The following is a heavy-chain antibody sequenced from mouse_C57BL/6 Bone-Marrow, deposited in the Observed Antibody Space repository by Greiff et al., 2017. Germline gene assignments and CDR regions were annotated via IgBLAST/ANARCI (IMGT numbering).Heavy chain of an antibody. CDR3: ARDDGSSPFAY. CDR2: IDPEDGET. D-gene: IGHD1-1*01. Sequence: EVQGVESGAELVKPGASVKLSCTASGFNINDYYMHWVKQRPEQGLEWIGRIDPEDGETKYAPKFQGKATITADTSSNTAYLQLSSLTSEDTAVYYCARDDGSSPFAYWGQGTLVTVSA. J-gene: IGHJ3*01. V-gene: IGHV14-2*01. CDR1: GFNINDYY.